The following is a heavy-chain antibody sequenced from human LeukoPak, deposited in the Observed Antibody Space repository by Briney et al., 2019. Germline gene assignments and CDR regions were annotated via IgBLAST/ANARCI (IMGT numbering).Heavy chain of an antibody. CDR1: GYTFTGYY. CDR2: INPNSGGT. Sequence: GASVKVSCKASGYTFTGYYMHWVRQAPGQGLEWMGWINPNSGGTNYAQKFQGRVTMTRDTSISTAYMELSRLRSDDTAVYYCARAFYYDSSGYYSGASDYWGQGTLVTVSS. J-gene: IGHJ4*02. V-gene: IGHV1-2*02. CDR3: ARAFYYDSSGYYSGASDY. D-gene: IGHD3-22*01.